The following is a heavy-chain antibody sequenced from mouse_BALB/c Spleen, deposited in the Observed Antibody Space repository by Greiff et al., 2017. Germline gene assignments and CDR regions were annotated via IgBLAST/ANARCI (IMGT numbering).Heavy chain of an antibody. CDR3: AREGHPFAY. V-gene: IGHV5-6-5*01. J-gene: IGHJ3*01. CDR2: ISSGGST. CDR1: GFTFSSYA. Sequence: EVQRVESGGGLVKPGGSLKLSCAASGFTFSSYAMSWVRQTPEKRLEWVASISSGGSTYYPDSVKGRFTISRDNARNILYLQMSSLRSEDTAMYYCAREGHPFAYWGQGTLVTVSA.